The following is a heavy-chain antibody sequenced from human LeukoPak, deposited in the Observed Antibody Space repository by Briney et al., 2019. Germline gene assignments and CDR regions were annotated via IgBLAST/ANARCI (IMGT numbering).Heavy chain of an antibody. J-gene: IGHJ6*02. V-gene: IGHV4-39*01. CDR2: IYDSGST. Sequence: SETLSLTCTVSGGSIRSSYYYWGWIRQPPGKGLEWIGSIYDSGSTYYNPSLKSPVNISVDTSKNQFSLKLNSVTAADTAVYYCSYYSYYGMDVWGQGTTVTVSS. CDR3: SYYSYYGMDV. CDR1: GGSIRSSYYY.